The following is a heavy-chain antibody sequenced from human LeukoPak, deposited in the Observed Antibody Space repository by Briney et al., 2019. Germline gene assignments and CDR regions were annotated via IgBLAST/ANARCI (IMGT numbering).Heavy chain of an antibody. D-gene: IGHD3-22*01. V-gene: IGHV1-18*01. CDR3: ARARDYDRYFDY. Sequence: ASVKVSCKASGYTFTSYGVSWVRQAPGQGLEWMGWISAYNGNTNYAQKLQGRVTMTTDTSTSTAYMELRSLRSDDTAVYYCARARDYDRYFDYWGQGTLVTVSS. CDR2: ISAYNGNT. CDR1: GYTFTSYG. J-gene: IGHJ4*02.